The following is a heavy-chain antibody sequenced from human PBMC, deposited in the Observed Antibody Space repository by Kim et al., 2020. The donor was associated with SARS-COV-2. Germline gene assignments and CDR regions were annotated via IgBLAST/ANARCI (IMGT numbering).Heavy chain of an antibody. D-gene: IGHD6-13*01. CDR3: ARDRIAAAGICFDY. CDR2: IWYDGSNK. Sequence: GGSLRLSCAASGFTFSSYGMHWVRQAPGKGLEWVAVIWYDGSNKYYADSVKGRFTISRDNSKNTLYLQMNSLRAEDTAVYYCARDRIAAAGICFDYWGQGTLVTVSS. V-gene: IGHV3-33*01. CDR1: GFTFSSYG. J-gene: IGHJ4*02.